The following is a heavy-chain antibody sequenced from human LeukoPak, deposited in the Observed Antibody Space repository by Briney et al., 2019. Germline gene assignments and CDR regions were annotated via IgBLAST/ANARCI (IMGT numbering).Heavy chain of an antibody. Sequence: GASVKVSCKVSGYTLTELSMHWVRQAPGKGLEWMGGFDPEDGETIYAQKFQGRVTITRDTSASTAYMELSSLRSEDTAVYYCARDGMTRPPANYYYGMDVWGQGTTVTVSS. J-gene: IGHJ6*02. CDR3: ARDGMTRPPANYYYGMDV. CDR2: FDPEDGET. CDR1: GYTLTELS. V-gene: IGHV1-24*01.